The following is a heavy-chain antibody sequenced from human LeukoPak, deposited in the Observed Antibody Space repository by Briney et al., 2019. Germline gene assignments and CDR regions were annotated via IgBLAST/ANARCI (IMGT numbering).Heavy chain of an antibody. D-gene: IGHD3-10*01. J-gene: IGHJ4*02. V-gene: IGHV1-2*04. CDR3: ARDYFDSGSYYIGY. CDR1: GYTFTGYY. CDR2: INPNNGDT. Sequence: GASVKVSCKSSGYTFTGYYIHWVRQAPGQGIEWMGWINPNNGDTNYAQKFQGWVTMTRDTSISTAYMELSRLRSDDTAVYYCARDYFDSGSYYIGYWGQGTLVTVSS.